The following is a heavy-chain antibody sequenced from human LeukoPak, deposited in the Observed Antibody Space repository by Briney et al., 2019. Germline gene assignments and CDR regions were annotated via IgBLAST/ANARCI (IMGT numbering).Heavy chain of an antibody. J-gene: IGHJ4*02. Sequence: NTSETLSLTCTVSGGSISSSSYYWGWIRQPPGKGLEWIGEINHSGSTNYNPSLKSRVTISVDTSKNQFSLKLSSVTAADTAVYYCAVTVVTGSGEADYWGQGTLVTVSS. CDR1: GGSISSSSYY. D-gene: IGHD2-21*02. CDR3: AVTVVTGSGEADY. CDR2: INHSGST. V-gene: IGHV4-39*07.